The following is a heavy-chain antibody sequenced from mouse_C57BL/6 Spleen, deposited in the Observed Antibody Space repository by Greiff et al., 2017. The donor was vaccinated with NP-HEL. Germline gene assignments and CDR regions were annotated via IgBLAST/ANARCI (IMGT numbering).Heavy chain of an antibody. D-gene: IGHD1-1*01. J-gene: IGHJ1*03. CDR3: ARSHYGSSYWYFDV. Sequence: QVQLQQPGAELVKPGASVKLSCKASGYTFTSYWMHWVKQRPGQGLEWIGMIHPNSGSTNYNEKFKSKATLTVDKSSSTAYMQLSSLTSEDSAVYYCARSHYGSSYWYFDVWSTGTTVTVSS. CDR2: IHPNSGST. CDR1: GYTFTSYW. V-gene: IGHV1-64*01.